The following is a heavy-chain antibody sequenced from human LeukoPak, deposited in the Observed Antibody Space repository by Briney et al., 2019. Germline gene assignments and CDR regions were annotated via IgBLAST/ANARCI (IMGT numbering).Heavy chain of an antibody. CDR1: GYTFTDYA. CDR2: IDAGNGNT. V-gene: IGHV1-3*01. CDR3: ARDRWVTTVSFDY. D-gene: IGHD4-17*01. Sequence: ASVKVSCKASGYTFTDYAIHWVRQAPGQRLEWMGWIDAGNGNTKYSQNFQGRVTITRDTSASTAYMELSSLRSEDTAVYYCARDRWVTTVSFDYWGQGTLVTVSS. J-gene: IGHJ4*02.